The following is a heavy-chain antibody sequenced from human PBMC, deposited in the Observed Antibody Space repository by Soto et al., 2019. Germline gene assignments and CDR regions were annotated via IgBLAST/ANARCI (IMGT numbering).Heavy chain of an antibody. D-gene: IGHD3-3*01. V-gene: IGHV1-2*02. CDR2: INPNSGGT. J-gene: IGHJ4*02. Sequence: ASVKVSCKASGYIFTGYYMHWVRQAPGQGLEWMGWINPNSGGTNYAQKFQGRVTMTRDTSISTAYMELSRLRSDDTAVYYCARGNYDFWSGYPTIDYWGQGTLVTVSS. CDR1: GYIFTGYY. CDR3: ARGNYDFWSGYPTIDY.